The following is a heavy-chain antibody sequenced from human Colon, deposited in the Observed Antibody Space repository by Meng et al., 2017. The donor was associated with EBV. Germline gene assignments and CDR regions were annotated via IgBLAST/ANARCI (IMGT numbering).Heavy chain of an antibody. CDR2: INHSGST. CDR3: ARLYPPDQWLLTSDTSEY. Sequence: QVQLQQWGAGRLRPPETLSLPCAGYGGSFSGHYWTWIRQPPGKGLEWIGEINHSGSTNYNPSLKSRVTISTDTSKNQFSLKVKSVTAADTAVYFCARLYPPDQWLLTSDTSEYWGQGTLVTVSS. D-gene: IGHD6-19*01. J-gene: IGHJ4*02. CDR1: GGSFSGHY. V-gene: IGHV4-34*01.